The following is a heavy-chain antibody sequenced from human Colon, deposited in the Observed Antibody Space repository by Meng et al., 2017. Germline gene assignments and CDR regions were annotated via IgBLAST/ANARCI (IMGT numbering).Heavy chain of an antibody. Sequence: EGQLAESGGGLIQPGGSLRLSCVASGFTFSNYWMHWVRQVPGKGLEWVSAISGGGDTTDYADSVKGRFTISRDNSENTLFLQMNSLRAEDTALYYCTIGDRNSGWNAWGQGTLVTVSS. CDR3: TIGDRNSGWNA. D-gene: IGHD6-19*01. CDR1: GFTFSNYW. J-gene: IGHJ5*02. V-gene: IGHV3-23*04. CDR2: ISGGGDTT.